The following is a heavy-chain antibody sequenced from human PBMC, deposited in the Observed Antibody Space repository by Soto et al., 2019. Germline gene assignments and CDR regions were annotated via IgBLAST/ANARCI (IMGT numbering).Heavy chain of an antibody. Sequence: TLSLTCTVSGGSISSGGYYWSWIRQHPGKGLEWIGYIYYSGSTYYNPSLKSRVTISVDTSKNQFSLKLSSVTAADTAVYYCARGRGNGDYRGGCWFDPWGQGALVTV. CDR1: GGSISSGGYY. D-gene: IGHD4-17*01. CDR2: IYYSGST. CDR3: ARGRGNGDYRGGCWFDP. J-gene: IGHJ5*02. V-gene: IGHV4-31*03.